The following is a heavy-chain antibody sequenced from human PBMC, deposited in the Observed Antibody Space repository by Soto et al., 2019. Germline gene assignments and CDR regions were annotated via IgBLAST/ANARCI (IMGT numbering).Heavy chain of an antibody. J-gene: IGHJ5*02. CDR3: ARWRDDYYDILTGYWNWFDP. CDR2: IYYSGST. CDR1: GGSISSSSYY. D-gene: IGHD3-9*01. Sequence: QLQLQESGPGLVKPSETLSLTCTVSGGSISSSSYYWGWIRQPPGKGLEWIGSIYYSGSTSYNPSLQSRVTISVDTSKNQCSLKLSSVTAADTAVYYCARWRDDYYDILTGYWNWFDPWGQGTLVTVSS. V-gene: IGHV4-39*01.